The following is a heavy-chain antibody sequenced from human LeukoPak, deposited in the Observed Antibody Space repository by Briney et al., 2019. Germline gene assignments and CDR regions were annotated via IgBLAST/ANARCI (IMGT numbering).Heavy chain of an antibody. V-gene: IGHV3-74*01. D-gene: IGHD3-22*01. J-gene: IGHJ6*02. CDR1: GFTFRTYW. Sequence: PGGSLSLSYAPSGFTFRTYWMHWVRQAPGKGLVWVSRLNSDGSNTNYAASVKGRFTISRDNAKNTLYLQMNSLRAEDTAVYYCARNPDRNYYYYYGMDVWGQGNTVTVSS. CDR3: ARNPDRNYYYYYGMDV. CDR2: LNSDGSNT.